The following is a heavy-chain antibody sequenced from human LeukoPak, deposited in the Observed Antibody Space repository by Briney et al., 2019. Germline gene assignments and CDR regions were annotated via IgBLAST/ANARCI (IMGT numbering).Heavy chain of an antibody. CDR3: ASGGRISAANWSDP. CDR1: GGSISTYY. Sequence: PSETLSLTCTVSGGSISTYYWSWIRQPAGKGLEWIGRVYPSGRTSYNPSLENRVTMSVDTSKKQFSLKLRSVTAADTAVYYCASGGRISAANWSDPWGQGTLVTVSS. CDR2: VYPSGRT. J-gene: IGHJ5*02. V-gene: IGHV4-4*07. D-gene: IGHD6-13*01.